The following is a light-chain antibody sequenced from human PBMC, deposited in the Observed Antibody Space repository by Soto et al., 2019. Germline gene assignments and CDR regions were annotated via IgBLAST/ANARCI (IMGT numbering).Light chain of an antibody. J-gene: IGKJ5*01. Sequence: DIQMSQSPSSLSASVGDRVTITCRASQNIYKSVNWYQQKPGKAPKLLIFSASSLRGGVPSRFSGRGSGTDFTLTINTLQAEDFATYYCQQSFSPLPITFGQGTRLEN. CDR1: QNIYKS. CDR2: SAS. V-gene: IGKV1-39*01. CDR3: QQSFSPLPIT.